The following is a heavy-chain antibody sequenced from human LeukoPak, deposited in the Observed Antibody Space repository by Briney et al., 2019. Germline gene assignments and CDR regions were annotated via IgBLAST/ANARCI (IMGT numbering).Heavy chain of an antibody. J-gene: IGHJ5*02. CDR2: FDPEDGET. CDR1: GYTLTELS. D-gene: IGHD2-2*01. Sequence: ASVKVSCKVSGYTLTELSMHWVRQAPGKGLEWMGGFDPEDGETIYAQKFQGRVTITADESTSTAYMELSSLRSEDTAVYYCARDLVPALLNWFDPWGQGTLVTVSS. CDR3: ARDLVPALLNWFDP. V-gene: IGHV1-24*01.